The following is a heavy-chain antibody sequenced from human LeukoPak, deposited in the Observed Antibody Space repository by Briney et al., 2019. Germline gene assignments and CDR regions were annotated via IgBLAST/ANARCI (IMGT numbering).Heavy chain of an antibody. V-gene: IGHV3-11*06. CDR1: GFTFSDYY. CDR2: ISSSSSYT. D-gene: IGHD5-18*01. CDR3: AKDWRRGYSYGFDY. Sequence: GGSLRLSCAASGFTFSDYYMSWIRQAPGKGLEWVSYISSSSSYTNYADSVKGRFTISRDNAKNSLYLQMNSLRAEDTAVYYCAKDWRRGYSYGFDYWGQGTLVTVSS. J-gene: IGHJ4*02.